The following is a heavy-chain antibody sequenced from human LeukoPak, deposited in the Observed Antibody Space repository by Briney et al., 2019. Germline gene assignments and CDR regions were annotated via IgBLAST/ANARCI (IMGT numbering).Heavy chain of an antibody. CDR1: GFTFSSYA. D-gene: IGHD3-10*01. V-gene: IGHV3-23*01. Sequence: GGSLRLSCAASGFTFSSYAMSWVRQAPGKGLEWVSAISGSGDNIYYADSVKGRFTISRDNSKNTLYLHMNSLRAEDTAVYYCAKGRVVRGVMGAFDIWGQGTMVTVSS. CDR3: AKGRVVRGVMGAFDI. J-gene: IGHJ3*02. CDR2: ISGSGDNI.